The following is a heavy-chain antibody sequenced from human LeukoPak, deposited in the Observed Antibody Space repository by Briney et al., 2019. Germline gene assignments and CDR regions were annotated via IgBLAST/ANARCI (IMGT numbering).Heavy chain of an antibody. V-gene: IGHV1-2*02. CDR1: GYTFTGYY. Sequence: VASVKVSCKASGYTFTGYYMHWVRQAPGQGLEWMGWINPTSGGTKYAQKFQGRVTMTRDTSTSTAYMELSGLRSDGTAVYYCARDSGYCSGGSCWYFDYWGQGTLVTVSS. J-gene: IGHJ4*02. CDR3: ARDSGYCSGGSCWYFDY. CDR2: INPTSGGT. D-gene: IGHD2-15*01.